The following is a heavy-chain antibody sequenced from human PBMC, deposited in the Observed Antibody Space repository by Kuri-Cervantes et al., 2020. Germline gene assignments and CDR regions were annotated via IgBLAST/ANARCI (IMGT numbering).Heavy chain of an antibody. Sequence: SCAVSGGSISSSNWWSWVRQPPGKGLEWIGEIYHSGSTNYKPSLKSRVTISVDTSKNQFSLKLSSVTAADTAVYYCARGAGDYGGNSDYWGQGTLVTVSS. CDR2: IYHSGST. V-gene: IGHV4-4*02. J-gene: IGHJ4*02. CDR3: ARGAGDYGGNSDY. CDR1: GGSISSSNW. D-gene: IGHD4-23*01.